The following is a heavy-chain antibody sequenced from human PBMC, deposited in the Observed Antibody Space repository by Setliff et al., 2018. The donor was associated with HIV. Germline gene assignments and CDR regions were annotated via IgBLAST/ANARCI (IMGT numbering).Heavy chain of an antibody. CDR1: GGTFSDYA. CDR3: ARLGSGWSDSYYYAMDI. D-gene: IGHD6-19*01. CDR2: ISPNFGHT. Sequence: GASVKVSCKASGGTFSDYAFTWVRQAPGHGLEWMGWISPNFGHTNYAQNFVGRVTMTVDTSTSRAYMELRSLRSDDTAVYFCARLGSGWSDSYYYAMDIWGQGTRVTVSS. J-gene: IGHJ6*02. V-gene: IGHV1-18*01.